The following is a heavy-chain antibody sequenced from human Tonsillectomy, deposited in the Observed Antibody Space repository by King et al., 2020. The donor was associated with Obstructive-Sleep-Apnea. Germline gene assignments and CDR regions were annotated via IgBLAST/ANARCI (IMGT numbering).Heavy chain of an antibody. Sequence: QLQESGPGLVKPSETLSLTCTVSGGSISSSSYYWGWIRQPPGKGLEWIGSIYYSGRTYYNPSLKSRVTISVDTSKNQFSLKLSSVTAADTAVYYCARDRNDILTGYEVKDYWGQGTLVTVSS. CDR1: GGSISSSSYY. CDR2: IYYSGRT. D-gene: IGHD3-9*01. CDR3: ARDRNDILTGYEVKDY. V-gene: IGHV4-39*07. J-gene: IGHJ4*02.